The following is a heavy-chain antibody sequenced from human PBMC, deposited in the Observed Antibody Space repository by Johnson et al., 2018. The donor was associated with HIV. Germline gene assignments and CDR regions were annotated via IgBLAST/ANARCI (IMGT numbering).Heavy chain of an antibody. J-gene: IGHJ3*02. Sequence: QVQLVESGGGLVQPGGSLRLSCAASGFTFGDYYMSWIRQAPGKGLEWVSYISSSGDIIRYADSVKGRFTISRDNAKNSLYLQMNSLRAEDTAVYYCAREIAAAGVDTFDIWGQGTMVTVSS. V-gene: IGHV3-11*01. D-gene: IGHD6-13*01. CDR1: GFTFGDYY. CDR3: AREIAAAGVDTFDI. CDR2: ISSSGDII.